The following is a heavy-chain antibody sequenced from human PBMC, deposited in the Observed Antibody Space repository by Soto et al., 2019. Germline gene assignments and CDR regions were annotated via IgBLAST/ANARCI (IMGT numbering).Heavy chain of an antibody. Sequence: VASVKVSCKASGYTFTSYDINWVPQATGQGLEWMGWMNPNSGNTGYAQKFQGRVTMTRNTSISTAYMELSSLRSEDTAVYYCAREGAPGDYIWGSLRNYYYYYYMDVWGKGTTVTVSS. V-gene: IGHV1-8*02. D-gene: IGHD3-16*01. CDR1: GYTFTSYD. CDR2: MNPNSGNT. J-gene: IGHJ6*03. CDR3: AREGAPGDYIWGSLRNYYYYYYMDV.